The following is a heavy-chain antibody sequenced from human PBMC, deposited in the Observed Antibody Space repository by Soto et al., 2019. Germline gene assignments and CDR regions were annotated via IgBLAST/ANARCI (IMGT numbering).Heavy chain of an antibody. Sequence: GESLKISCKGSGYSFTSYWIGWVRQMPGKGLEWMGIIYPGDSDTRYSPSFQGQVTISADKSISTAYLQWSSLKASDTAMYYCARQTLGRMAAAPYYYYDREVWGQGPRVT. CDR3: ARQTLGRMAAAPYYYYDREV. CDR1: GYSFTSYW. J-gene: IGHJ6*02. CDR2: IYPGDSDT. D-gene: IGHD2-8*01. V-gene: IGHV5-51*01.